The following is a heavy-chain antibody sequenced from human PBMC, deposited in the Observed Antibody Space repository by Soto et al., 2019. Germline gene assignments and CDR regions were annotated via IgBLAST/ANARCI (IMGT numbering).Heavy chain of an antibody. Sequence: ALVPVSCNTSGYRFSDSGINWERQAPGNGLQWLGWMSTYNDARKYAENLQGRDTMTTETSTSAALPEVRRQGSEDTAAYYCASATVPTHIFVINTWLDPWGQGTLLSVTS. J-gene: IGHJ5*02. D-gene: IGHD3-10*01. CDR3: ASATVPTHIFVINTWLDP. CDR1: GYRFSDSG. V-gene: IGHV1-18*04. CDR2: MSTYNDAR.